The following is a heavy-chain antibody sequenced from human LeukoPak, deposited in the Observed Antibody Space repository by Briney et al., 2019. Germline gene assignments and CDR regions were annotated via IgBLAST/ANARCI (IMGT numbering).Heavy chain of an antibody. Sequence: PSETLSLTCTVSGGSISSSSYYWGWIRQPPGKGLEWIGSIYYSGSTYYNPSLKSRVTISVDTSKNQFSLKLSSVTAADTAVYYCARAPVVPAYNWFDPWGQGTLVTVSS. D-gene: IGHD2-2*01. J-gene: IGHJ5*02. CDR1: GGSISSSSYY. CDR2: IYYSGST. CDR3: ARAPVVPAYNWFDP. V-gene: IGHV4-39*01.